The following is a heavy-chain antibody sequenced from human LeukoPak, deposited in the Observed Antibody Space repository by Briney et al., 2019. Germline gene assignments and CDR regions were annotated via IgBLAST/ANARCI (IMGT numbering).Heavy chain of an antibody. CDR1: GFTFSSYW. CDR2: IKQDGSEK. V-gene: IGHV3-7*01. CDR3: ARDRLYCTNGVCSYDAFDI. J-gene: IGHJ3*02. Sequence: GGSLRLSCAASGFTFSSYWMSWVRLAPGKGLGWVANIKQDGSEKYYVDSVKDRFTISRDNAKNSLYLQMNSLRAEDTAVYYCARDRLYCTNGVCSYDAFDIWGQGTMVTVSS. D-gene: IGHD2-8*01.